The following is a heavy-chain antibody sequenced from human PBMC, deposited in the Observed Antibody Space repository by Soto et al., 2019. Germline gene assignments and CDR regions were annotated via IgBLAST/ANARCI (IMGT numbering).Heavy chain of an antibody. D-gene: IGHD3-10*01. CDR2: ISGSGGST. CDR1: GFTFSSYA. Sequence: GGSLRLSCAASGFTFSSYALSWVRQAPGKGLEWVSAISGSGGSTYYADSVKGRFTISRDNSKNTLYLQMNSLRAEDTAVYYCAKTPLREYYFDYWGQGTLVTVSS. CDR3: AKTPLREYYFDY. V-gene: IGHV3-23*01. J-gene: IGHJ4*02.